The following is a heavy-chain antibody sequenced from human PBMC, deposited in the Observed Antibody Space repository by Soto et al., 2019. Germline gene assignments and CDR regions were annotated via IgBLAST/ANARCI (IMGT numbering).Heavy chain of an antibody. Sequence: ASVKVSCKASGYTFTSYGISWVRQAPGQGLEWMGWISAYNGNTNYAQKLQGRVTMTRDTSTSKAYMGLRSLRSDDTAVYYWASGGYCSSTSCHRDDAFDIWGQGTMVTVSS. CDR3: ASGGYCSSTSCHRDDAFDI. V-gene: IGHV1-18*01. D-gene: IGHD2-2*01. CDR1: GYTFTSYG. J-gene: IGHJ3*02. CDR2: ISAYNGNT.